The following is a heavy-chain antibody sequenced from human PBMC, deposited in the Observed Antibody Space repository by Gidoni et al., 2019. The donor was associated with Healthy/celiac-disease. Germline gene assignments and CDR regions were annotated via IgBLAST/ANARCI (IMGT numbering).Heavy chain of an antibody. CDR3: AKDPRFLEWLPLGRGIVY. CDR2: ISYDGSNK. CDR1: GFTVSSYG. J-gene: IGHJ4*02. V-gene: IGHV3-30*18. Sequence: QVQLVESGGGVVQPGRSLRLSCAAAGFTVSSYGMHWVRQAPGKGLEWVAVISYDGSNKYYADSVKGRFTISRDNSKNTLYRQMSSLRAEDTAVYYCAKDPRFLEWLPLGRGIVYWGQGTLVTVSS. D-gene: IGHD3-3*01.